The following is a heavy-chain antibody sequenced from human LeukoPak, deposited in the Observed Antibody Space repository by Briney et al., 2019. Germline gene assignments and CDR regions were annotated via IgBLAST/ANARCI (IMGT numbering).Heavy chain of an antibody. CDR3: ARGPDFWSQTSYYSYYYMDV. J-gene: IGHJ6*03. CDR2: IYYSGST. Sequence: PSETLSLTCTVSGGSISSHYWSWIRQPPGKGLEWIGYIYYSGSTNYNPSLKSRVTISVDTSKNQFSLKVSSVTAADTAVYYCARGPDFWSQTSYYSYYYMDVWGKGTTVTVSS. D-gene: IGHD3-3*01. CDR1: GGSISSHY. V-gene: IGHV4-59*11.